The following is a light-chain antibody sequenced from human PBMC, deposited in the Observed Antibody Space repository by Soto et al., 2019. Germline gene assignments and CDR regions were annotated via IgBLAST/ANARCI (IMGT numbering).Light chain of an antibody. CDR1: SSNIGIDY. J-gene: IGLJ2*01. CDR2: EDN. Sequence: QSVLTQPPSVSAAPGQKVTISCSGSSSNIGIDYVSWYQQLPGTAPKLLIYEDNKRPSGIPDRFSGSKSGTSATLDLTGLQTGDEADYYCGAWDTRLSGGIFGGGTKHTVL. V-gene: IGLV1-51*02. CDR3: GAWDTRLSGGI.